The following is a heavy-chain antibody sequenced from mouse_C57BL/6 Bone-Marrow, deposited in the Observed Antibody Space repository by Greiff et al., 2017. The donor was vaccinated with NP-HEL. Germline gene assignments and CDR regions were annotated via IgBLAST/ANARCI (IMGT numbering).Heavy chain of an antibody. CDR2: INPNNGGT. CDR1: GYTFTDYY. D-gene: IGHD1-1*01. V-gene: IGHV1-26*01. CDR3: ARTVVAKSYWYFDV. Sequence: VQLQQSGPELVKPGASVKMSCKASGYTFTDYYMNWVKQSHGKSLEWIGDINPNNGGTSYNQKFKGKATLTVDKSSSTAYMELRSLTSEDSAVYYCARTVVAKSYWYFDVWGTGTTVTVSS. J-gene: IGHJ1*03.